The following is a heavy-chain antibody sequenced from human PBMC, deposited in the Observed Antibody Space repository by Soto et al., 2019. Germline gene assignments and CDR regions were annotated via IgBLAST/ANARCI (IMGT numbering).Heavy chain of an antibody. CDR3: ARGHSSGWYYFDY. CDR1: GFTFSTYA. J-gene: IGHJ4*02. Sequence: QVQLVGSGGGVVQAGRSLRLSCAASGFTFSTYAMHWVRQAPGKGLEWVAVISYDGSNKYYADSVKGRFTISRDNSKNTLYLQMNSLRAEDTAVYYCARGHSSGWYYFDYWGQGTLVTVSS. V-gene: IGHV3-30-3*01. D-gene: IGHD6-19*01. CDR2: ISYDGSNK.